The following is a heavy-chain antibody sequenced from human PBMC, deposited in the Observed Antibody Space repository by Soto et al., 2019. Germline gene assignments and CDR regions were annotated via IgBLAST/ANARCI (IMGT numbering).Heavy chain of an antibody. CDR2: INAGNGNT. Sequence: QVQLVQSGAEVKKPGASVKVSCKASGYTFTSYAMHWVRQAPGQRLEWMGWINAGNGNTKYSQKFQGRVTITRDTSESTAYMELSSLRSEDTAVYYCARESLDLLWFGVSFDYWGQGTLVTVSS. CDR3: ARESLDLLWFGVSFDY. V-gene: IGHV1-3*01. CDR1: GYTFTSYA. D-gene: IGHD3-10*01. J-gene: IGHJ4*02.